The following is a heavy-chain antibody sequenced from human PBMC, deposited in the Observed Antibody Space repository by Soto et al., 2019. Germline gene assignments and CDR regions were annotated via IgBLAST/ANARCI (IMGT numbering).Heavy chain of an antibody. V-gene: IGHV3-21*01. CDR1: GLTFSTYG. CDR3: ATDGAAGAALGV. J-gene: IGHJ6*02. Sequence: EVQLVESGGGLVKPGGSLRLSCAASGLTFSTYGMNWVRQAPGKGLEWVSSINSGGEYFDYADSVKGRITISRDNAKNSLSLQLDSLRVEDTAVYYSATDGAAGAALGVWGQGTTVNVSS. CDR2: INSGGEYF. D-gene: IGHD6-13*01.